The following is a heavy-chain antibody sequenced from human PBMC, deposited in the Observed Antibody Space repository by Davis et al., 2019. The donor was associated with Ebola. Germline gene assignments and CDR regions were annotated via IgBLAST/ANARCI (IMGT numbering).Heavy chain of an antibody. V-gene: IGHV7-4-1*02. CDR1: GYTFTSYY. D-gene: IGHD6-13*01. CDR3: ARSSTSWYFSGMDV. Sequence: ASVKVSCKASGYTFTSYYMHWVRQAPGQGLEWMGWINTNTGNPTYGQGFTGRFVFSWDTSVSTAYLQISSLKAEDTAVYYCARSSTSWYFSGMDVWGKGTTVTVSS. J-gene: IGHJ6*04. CDR2: INTNTGNP.